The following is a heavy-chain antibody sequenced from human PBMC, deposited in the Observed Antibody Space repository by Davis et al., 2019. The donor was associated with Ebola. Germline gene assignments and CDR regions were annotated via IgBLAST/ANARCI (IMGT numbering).Heavy chain of an antibody. J-gene: IGHJ6*02. CDR3: ARDRYYYDSSGYYYVSGYYGMDV. V-gene: IGHV1-69*04. CDR1: GYTFTGYY. CDR2: IIPILGIA. D-gene: IGHD3-22*01. Sequence: SVKVSCKASGYTFTGYYMHWVRQAPGQGLEWMGRIIPILGIANYAQKFQGRVTITADKSTSTAYMELSSLRSEDTAVYYCARDRYYYDSSGYYYVSGYYGMDVWGQGTTVTVSS.